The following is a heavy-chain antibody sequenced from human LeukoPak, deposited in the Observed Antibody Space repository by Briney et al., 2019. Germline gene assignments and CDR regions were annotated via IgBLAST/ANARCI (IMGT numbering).Heavy chain of an antibody. D-gene: IGHD6-13*01. CDR2: ISAYNGNT. CDR1: GYTFTSYG. CDR3: AREQGSLREFDY. Sequence: GASVKVSCKASGYTFTSYGNSWVCQAPEQGLGWLGWISAYNGNTNYAQKLQGRVTMTTDTSTSTAYMELRSLRSDDTAVYYCAREQGSLREFDYWGQGTLGTVSS. V-gene: IGHV1-18*01. J-gene: IGHJ4*02.